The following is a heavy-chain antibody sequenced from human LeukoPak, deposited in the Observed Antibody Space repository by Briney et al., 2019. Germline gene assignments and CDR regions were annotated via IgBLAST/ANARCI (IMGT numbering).Heavy chain of an antibody. CDR1: SGSISTYY. CDR3: ARGPYYYMDV. J-gene: IGHJ6*03. CDR2: MYYSGST. Sequence: SETLSLTCIVSSGSISTYYWSWIRQAPGKGLEWIGYMYYSGSTNYNPSLKSRVTISVDTSKNQFSLKLSSVTAADTAVYYCARGPYYYMDVWGKGTTVTISS. V-gene: IGHV4-59*01.